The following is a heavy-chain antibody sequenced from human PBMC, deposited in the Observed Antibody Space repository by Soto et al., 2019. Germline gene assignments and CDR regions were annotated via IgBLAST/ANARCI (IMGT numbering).Heavy chain of an antibody. Sequence: QVQLVQSGAEVQKPGSSVKVSCKASGGTFSSYAISWVRQAPGQGLEWMGGIIPIFGTANYAQKFQGRVTITADESTSTAYMELSSLRSEDTAVYYCAGGWLRAAHTGYYYYGMDVWGQGTTVTVSS. CDR2: IIPIFGTA. CDR1: GGTFSSYA. V-gene: IGHV1-69*01. CDR3: AGGWLRAAHTGYYYYGMDV. J-gene: IGHJ6*02. D-gene: IGHD5-12*01.